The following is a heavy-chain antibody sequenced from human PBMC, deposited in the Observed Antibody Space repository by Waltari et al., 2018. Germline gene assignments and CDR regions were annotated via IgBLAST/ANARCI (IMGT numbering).Heavy chain of an antibody. Sequence: QVQLVQSGPEVQKPGASVKVSCKTSGYRLSPYYIPLGRQAPGQGLEWMGWVNPKSGGTNYAQKFQGRVTMTRDTSITTVYMELSRLRSDDTAILYCARQYFYGSRGDEYYFDSWGQGTLLTVSS. J-gene: IGHJ4*01. D-gene: IGHD3-10*01. CDR2: VNPKSGGT. CDR1: GYRLSPYY. CDR3: ARQYFYGSRGDEYYFDS. V-gene: IGHV1-2*02.